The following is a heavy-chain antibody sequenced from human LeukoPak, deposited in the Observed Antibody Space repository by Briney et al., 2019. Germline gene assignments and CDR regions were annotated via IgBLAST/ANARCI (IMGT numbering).Heavy chain of an antibody. V-gene: IGHV5-51*04. J-gene: IGHJ4*02. D-gene: IGHD6-13*01. CDR1: GYRFTNYW. CDR2: ICPGDSDS. CDR3: ARWAAEDTGLDY. Sequence: GESLKISCKGSGYRFTNYWIAWVRQMPGKGLEWMGIICPGDSDSRYSPSFQGQVTFSADKPISTAYLQWSSLKASDTAMYYCARWAAEDTGLDYWGRGALVTVSS.